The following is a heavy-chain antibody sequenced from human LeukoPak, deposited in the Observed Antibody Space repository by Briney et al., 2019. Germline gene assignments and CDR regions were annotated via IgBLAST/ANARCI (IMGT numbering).Heavy chain of an antibody. Sequence: SVKVSCKASGGTFSSHAISWVRQAPGQGLEWMGGIIPIFGTTNYAQKFQGRVTITADKSTSTSYMDLSSLRSDDTAVYYCAREHMTTVTHDYWGQGTLVTVSS. CDR3: AREHMTTVTHDY. D-gene: IGHD4-17*01. V-gene: IGHV1-69*06. CDR2: IIPIFGTT. CDR1: GGTFSSHA. J-gene: IGHJ4*01.